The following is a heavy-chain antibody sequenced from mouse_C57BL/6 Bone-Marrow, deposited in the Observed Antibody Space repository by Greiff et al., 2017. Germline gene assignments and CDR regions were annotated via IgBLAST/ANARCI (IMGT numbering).Heavy chain of an antibody. CDR2: IYPGSGST. CDR1: GYTFTSYW. J-gene: IGHJ2*01. Sequence: QVQLQQPGAELVKPGASVKMSCKASGYTFTSYWITWVKQRPGQGLEWIGDIYPGSGSTNYNEKFKSKATLTVDTPSSTAYMQLSSLTSEDSAVYYCARRRVYYGSFDYWGQGTTLTVSS. V-gene: IGHV1-55*01. D-gene: IGHD1-1*01. CDR3: ARRRVYYGSFDY.